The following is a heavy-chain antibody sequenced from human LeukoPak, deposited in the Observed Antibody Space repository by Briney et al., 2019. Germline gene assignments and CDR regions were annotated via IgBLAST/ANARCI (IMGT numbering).Heavy chain of an antibody. CDR1: GFTFGDYT. Sequence: GGSLRLSCTTSGFTFGDYTMSWFRQAPGKGLEWVGSIRNKLYSGTTEYAASAKGRFTISRDDSKSIAYLQMSSLKTDDTAVYYCTNVYNWNSGRFDSWGQGTLVTVSS. V-gene: IGHV3-49*03. J-gene: IGHJ4*02. D-gene: IGHD1-20*01. CDR3: TNVYNWNSGRFDS. CDR2: IRNKLYSGTT.